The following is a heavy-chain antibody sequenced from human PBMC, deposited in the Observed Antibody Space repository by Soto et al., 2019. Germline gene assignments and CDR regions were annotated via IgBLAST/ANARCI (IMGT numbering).Heavy chain of an antibody. CDR2: ISSSSYI. CDR1: GFTFISYS. V-gene: IGHV3-21*01. Sequence: WGSLRLSCAASGFTFISYSMNCFRHSPFKGLEWVSSISSSSYIYYADSVKGQFTISRDNAKNSLYLQMNSLRAEDTAVYYCARDRGYSYGSPYGMDVWGQGTTVTVSS. J-gene: IGHJ6*02. CDR3: ARDRGYSYGSPYGMDV. D-gene: IGHD5-18*01.